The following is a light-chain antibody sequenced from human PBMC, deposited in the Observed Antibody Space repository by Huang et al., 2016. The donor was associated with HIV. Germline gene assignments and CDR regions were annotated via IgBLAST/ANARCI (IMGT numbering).Light chain of an antibody. CDR3: QQYGSSPSLT. J-gene: IGKJ4*01. Sequence: EIVLTQSPGTLSLSPGERATLSCRASQTVSSRYLAWYQQKPGQAPRLLIYGAASRATGVPDRFSGSGAGTDCGLTIDRLEPEDFAVYYCQQYGSSPSLTFGGGTKVEIK. CDR1: QTVSSRY. V-gene: IGKV3-20*01. CDR2: GAA.